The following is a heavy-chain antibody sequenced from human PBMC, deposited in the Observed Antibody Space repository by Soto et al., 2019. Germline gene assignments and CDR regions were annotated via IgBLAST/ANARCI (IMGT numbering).Heavy chain of an antibody. CDR3: AHYDSSGYFSHFDS. V-gene: IGHV2-5*01. CDR2: VYWNDER. J-gene: IGHJ4*02. Sequence: GLDLEWLAMVYWNDERRYSPSLKSRLTITQDTSKNQVVLTVTYMDPVDTATYFCAHYDSSGYFSHFDSWGQGTLVTVSS. D-gene: IGHD3-22*01.